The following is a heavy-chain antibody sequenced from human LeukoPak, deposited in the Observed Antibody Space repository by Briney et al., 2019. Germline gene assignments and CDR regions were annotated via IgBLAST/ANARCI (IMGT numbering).Heavy chain of an antibody. CDR3: VRDLGHSRHYFEY. Sequence: GGSLRLSCAASGFTFNSFFLNWVRLTPGRELEWVACISQDGRETFYMDSVGGRFTISRDNTKNSLYLQMDSLRAEDTAVYFCVRDLGHSRHYFEYWGQGALVTVSS. CDR2: ISQDGRET. CDR1: GFTFNSFF. V-gene: IGHV3-7*01. D-gene: IGHD7-27*01. J-gene: IGHJ4*02.